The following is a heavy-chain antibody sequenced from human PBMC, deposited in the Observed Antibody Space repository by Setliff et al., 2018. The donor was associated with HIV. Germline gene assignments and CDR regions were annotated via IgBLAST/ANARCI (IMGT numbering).Heavy chain of an antibody. CDR3: ARLTYYYDTSGPAAAFDI. J-gene: IGHJ3*02. CDR2: IYNSGST. CDR1: GVTISSGGFY. V-gene: IGHV4-31*03. D-gene: IGHD3-22*01. Sequence: SETLSLTCIVSGVTISSGGFYWNWIRQHPGKGLEWIGYIYNSGSTYYSPSLQSRLTISVDTSKNQLSLKLTSVTAADTAVYYCARLTYYYDTSGPAAAFDIWGQGTMVT.